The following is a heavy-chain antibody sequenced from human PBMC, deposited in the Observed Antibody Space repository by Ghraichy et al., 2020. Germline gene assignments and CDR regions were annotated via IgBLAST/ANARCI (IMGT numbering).Heavy chain of an antibody. CDR1: GGSFSGYY. Sequence: SETLSLTCAVYGGSFSGYYWSWIRQPPGKGLEWIGEINHSGSTNYNPSLKSRVTISVDTSKNQFSLKLSSVTAADTAVYYCARAEGYCSSTSCNWDGAFDGWGQGTMVTVAS. J-gene: IGHJ3*01. V-gene: IGHV4-34*01. CDR3: ARAEGYCSSTSCNWDGAFDG. CDR2: INHSGST. D-gene: IGHD2-2*01.